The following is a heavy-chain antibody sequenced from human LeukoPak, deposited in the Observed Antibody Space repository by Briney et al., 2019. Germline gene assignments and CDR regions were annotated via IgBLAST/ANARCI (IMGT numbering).Heavy chain of an antibody. J-gene: IGHJ4*02. D-gene: IGHD7-27*01. CDR1: GYTFTNYD. CDR3: ARNPPRTGDFNS. V-gene: IGHV1-8*01. Sequence: ASVKVSCKTSGYTFTNYDINWVRQATGQGLEWLGWMSPNNGDTGYAQKFQGRVTMTRDTSTNTAYMELSGLTSEDTAVYYCARNPPRTGDFNSWGQGALVTVSS. CDR2: MSPNNGDT.